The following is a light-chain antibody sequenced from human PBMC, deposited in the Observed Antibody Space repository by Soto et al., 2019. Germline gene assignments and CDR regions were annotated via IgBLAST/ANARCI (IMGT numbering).Light chain of an antibody. CDR2: TAS. V-gene: IGKV1-6*01. Sequence: AIQMTQSPSSLSASVGDRVTIAFRASQGIRSELGWYQQKPGKAPNLLIYTASTLQSGVPSRFTSSGSATALTLTFRSLQPEGFATYICTTDYNRPIRLGGG. CDR1: QGIRSE. CDR3: TTDYNRPIR. J-gene: IGKJ4*01.